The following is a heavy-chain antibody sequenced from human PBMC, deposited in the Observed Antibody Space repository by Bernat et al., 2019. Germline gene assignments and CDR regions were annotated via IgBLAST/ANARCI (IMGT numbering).Heavy chain of an antibody. D-gene: IGHD2-2*01. J-gene: IGHJ6*03. CDR1: GFTFSGSA. CDR3: KRHGDHTYYSTASCYRYYYYYIDV. CDR2: IRSKANSYAT. Sequence: EVQLVESGGGLVQPGGSLKLSCAASGFTFSGSAMHWVRQASGKGLEWVGCIRSKANSYATAYAASVKGRFTISRDDSKNTAYLQMNSLKTEDTAVYYLKRHGDHTYYSTASCYRYYYYYIDVWGKGTTVTVSS. V-gene: IGHV3-73*02.